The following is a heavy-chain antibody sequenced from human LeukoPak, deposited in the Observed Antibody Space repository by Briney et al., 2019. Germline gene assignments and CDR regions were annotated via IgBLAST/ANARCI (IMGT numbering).Heavy chain of an antibody. Sequence: PSETLSLTCTVSGGSISSSSYYWGWIRQPPGKGLEWIGSIYYSGSTYYNPSLKCRVTISVDTSKNQFSLKLSSVTAADTAVYYCAREHYDILTGYYLVDYWGQGTLVTVSS. CDR2: IYYSGST. D-gene: IGHD3-9*01. J-gene: IGHJ4*02. CDR3: AREHYDILTGYYLVDY. V-gene: IGHV4-39*07. CDR1: GGSISSSSYY.